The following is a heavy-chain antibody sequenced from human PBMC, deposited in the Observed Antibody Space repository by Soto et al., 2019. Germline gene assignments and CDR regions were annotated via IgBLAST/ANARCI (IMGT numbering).Heavy chain of an antibody. J-gene: IGHJ3*01. V-gene: IGHV3-48*01. CDR1: GFTFRNYG. CDR2: IGIGSSTK. Sequence: GGSLRLSCASSGFTFRNYGMNWVRQAPGKGLEWVSYIGIGSSTKYYADSVKGRFTISRDNAKNSLYLQMNSLRAEDTAVYYCARDQLYYNDISGRPLNAFDVWGQGTMVT. CDR3: ARDQLYYNDISGRPLNAFDV. D-gene: IGHD3-22*01.